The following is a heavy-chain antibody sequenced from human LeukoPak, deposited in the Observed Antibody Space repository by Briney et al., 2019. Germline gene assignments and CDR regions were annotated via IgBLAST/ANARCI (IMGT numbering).Heavy chain of an antibody. J-gene: IGHJ4*02. CDR3: ASDFDY. CDR1: GGSISSYY. CDR2: IHYSGIT. Sequence: PSETLSLTCTVSGGSISSYYWSWIRQPPGKGLEWIGSIHYSGITYYNPSLKSRVTISVETSKNQFSLKLASVTAADTAVYYCASDFDYWGQGTLVTVSS. V-gene: IGHV4-59*04.